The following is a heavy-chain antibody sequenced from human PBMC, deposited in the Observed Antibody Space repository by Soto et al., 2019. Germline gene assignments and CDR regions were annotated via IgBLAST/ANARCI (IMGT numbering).Heavy chain of an antibody. V-gene: IGHV1-18*01. CDR3: ATYGSGSF. D-gene: IGHD3-10*01. CDR2: ISPYSGNA. J-gene: IGHJ4*02. Sequence: SVKVSCKASGYIFTSYTIGWVRQAPGQGLEWMGWISPYSGNANYVQKFQGRVTMTTDTSTSTAYMDLRSLRSDDRAMYYCATYGSGSFWGQGTQVTVSS. CDR1: GYIFTSYT.